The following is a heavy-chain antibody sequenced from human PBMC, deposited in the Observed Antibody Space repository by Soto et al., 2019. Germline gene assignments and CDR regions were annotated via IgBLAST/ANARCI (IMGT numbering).Heavy chain of an antibody. V-gene: IGHV1-18*01. J-gene: IGHJ5*02. CDR1: GYTFTSYG. Sequence: QVQLVQSGAEVKKPGASVKVSCKASGYTFTSYGISWVRQAPGQGLEWMGWISAYNGNTNYAQKLQGRVTMTTDTSTRTAYMELRSLRSDDTAVYYCARRPTRLVRNNWFDPWGQGTLVTVSS. CDR3: ARRPTRLVRNNWFDP. D-gene: IGHD6-19*01. CDR2: ISAYNGNT.